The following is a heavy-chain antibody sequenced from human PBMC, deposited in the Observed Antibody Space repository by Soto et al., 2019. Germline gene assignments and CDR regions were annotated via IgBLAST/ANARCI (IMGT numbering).Heavy chain of an antibody. CDR3: AKDASSWFYYYYGMDV. CDR1: GYIFSSFG. V-gene: IGHV1-18*01. Sequence: QIQLVQSGPEVRKPGASVKVSCKASGYIFSSFGISWVRQAPGQGLEWMGWISGYNDNTNYAQKFQDRVRMTTDISTSTAYMELTTLRPEDTAVYYCAKDASSWFYYYYGMDVWGQGTTVTVSS. J-gene: IGHJ6*02. D-gene: IGHD2-2*01. CDR2: ISGYNDNT.